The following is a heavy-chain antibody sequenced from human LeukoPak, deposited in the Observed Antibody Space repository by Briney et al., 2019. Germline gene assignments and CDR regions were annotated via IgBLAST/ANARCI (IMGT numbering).Heavy chain of an antibody. CDR1: GGSFSAYY. D-gene: IGHD1-1*01. J-gene: IGHJ4*02. Sequence: SETLSLTCAVYGGSFSAYYWSWIRQSPGKGLEWIGEINHSGSTNYNPSLKSRVTISVDTSKNHFSLKLSSVTAADTAVYYCARHIDWNPFHYWGQGTLVTVSS. V-gene: IGHV4-34*01. CDR3: ARHIDWNPFHY. CDR2: INHSGST.